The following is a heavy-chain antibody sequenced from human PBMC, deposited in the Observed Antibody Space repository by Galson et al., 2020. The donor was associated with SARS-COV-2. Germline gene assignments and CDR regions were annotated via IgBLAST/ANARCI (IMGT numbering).Heavy chain of an antibody. V-gene: IGHV4-39*01. CDR2: IYHSGST. CDR3: ARCEWSGYVYGTQYYFGY. J-gene: IGHJ4*02. Sequence: TSETLSLTCTVSGGSISSSSYSWSWIRQPPGKGLEWIGSIYHSGSTYYNPSLKSRVTISVDTSKNQFSLKRSSVTAADTAVYYCARCEWSGYVYGTQYYFGYWGQGALVTLAS. D-gene: IGHD3-3*01. CDR1: GGSISSSSYS.